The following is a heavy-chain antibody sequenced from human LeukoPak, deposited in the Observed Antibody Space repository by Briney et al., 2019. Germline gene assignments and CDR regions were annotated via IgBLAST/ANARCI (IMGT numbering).Heavy chain of an antibody. V-gene: IGHV3-48*01. J-gene: IGHJ6*03. CDR2: ISSSRTTI. CDR1: GFTFSSYS. D-gene: IGHD5-12*01. Sequence: PGGSLRLSCAASGFTFSSYSMNWVRQAPGKGLEWISYISSSRTTIYYAGSVKGRFTISRDNAQNSLYLQMNSLRAEDTAVYYCARDGVDSMDVWGKGTTVTVSS. CDR3: ARDGVDSMDV.